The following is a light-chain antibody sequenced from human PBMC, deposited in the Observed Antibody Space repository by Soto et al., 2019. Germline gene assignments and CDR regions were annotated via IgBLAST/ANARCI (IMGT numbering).Light chain of an antibody. CDR3: QKYNSARWT. J-gene: IGKJ1*01. V-gene: IGKV1-27*01. Sequence: DIQMTQSPSALPASVGDRVTITCRASQGISNYLAWYQQKPGKVPKLLIYAASTLQSGVPSRFSGSGSGTDFTLTITSLQPEDVATYYCQKYNSARWTFGQGTKVDI. CDR2: AAS. CDR1: QGISNY.